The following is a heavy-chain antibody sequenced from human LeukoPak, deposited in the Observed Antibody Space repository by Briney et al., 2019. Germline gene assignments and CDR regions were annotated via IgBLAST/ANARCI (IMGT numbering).Heavy chain of an antibody. CDR1: GFTFSSYA. V-gene: IGHV3-30-3*01. CDR3: ARDIKGPRHQLLKGLDH. J-gene: IGHJ4*02. Sequence: PGGSLRLSCAASGFTFSSYAMHWVRQAPGKGLEWVAVISYDGSNKYYADSVKGRFTISRDNSKNTLYLQMNSLRAEDTAVYYCARDIKGPRHQLLKGLDHWGQGTLVTVSS. CDR2: ISYDGSNK. D-gene: IGHD2-2*01.